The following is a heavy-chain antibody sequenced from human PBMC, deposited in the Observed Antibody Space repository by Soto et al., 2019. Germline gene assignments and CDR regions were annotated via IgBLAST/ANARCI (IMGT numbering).Heavy chain of an antibody. Sequence: QVQLVQSGAEVKKPGSSVKVSCKASGGTFSSFPIAWVRQAPGQGLEWVGGIMPIFGTTKYAQNFRDRVTIYADESTSTAYMELSRLRIEDTAVYYCAMIEYSSGSDYWGQGTLVTVFS. CDR2: IMPIFGTT. V-gene: IGHV1-69*01. J-gene: IGHJ4*02. D-gene: IGHD6-19*01. CDR3: AMIEYSSGSDY. CDR1: GGTFSSFP.